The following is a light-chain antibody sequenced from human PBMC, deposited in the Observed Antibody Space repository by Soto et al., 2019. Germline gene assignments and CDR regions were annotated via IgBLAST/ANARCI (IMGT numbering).Light chain of an antibody. Sequence: IALTQSPGNIALSPCERAPRFCSSSQSVSSYLAWYQQQLGQAPTLLLFGASSRATGIPDRFSGSGCGTDFTLTISSLEPQDFAVYYCQQRSNWPPITFGQGTRLDIK. J-gene: IGKJ5*01. V-gene: IGKV3-11*01. CDR1: QSVSSY. CDR2: GAS. CDR3: QQRSNWPPIT.